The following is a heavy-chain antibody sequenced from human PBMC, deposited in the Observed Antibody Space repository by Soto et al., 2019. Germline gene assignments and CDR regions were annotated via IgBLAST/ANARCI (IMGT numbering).Heavy chain of an antibody. D-gene: IGHD3-3*01. CDR2: FDPEDGET. V-gene: IGHV1-24*01. CDR3: ATDFWRCSGSLHI. J-gene: IGHJ3*02. Sequence: ASVKGSCKVSGYTLTELSMHWLRQAPGKGLEWMGGFDPEDGETIYAQKFQGRVTMTEDTSTDTAYMELSSLRSEDTAVYYCATDFWRCSGSLHIWGKGTMVTVSS. CDR1: GYTLTELS.